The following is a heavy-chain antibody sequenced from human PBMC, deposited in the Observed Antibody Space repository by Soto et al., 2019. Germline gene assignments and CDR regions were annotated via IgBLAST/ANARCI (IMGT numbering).Heavy chain of an antibody. V-gene: IGHV4-59*08. Sequence: QVQLQESGPGLVKSSETLSLTCTVPGGSISSEYWSWIRQPPGKGLEWIGYIYYSGSTNYNPSLKSRVTISVDTSKNQFSLKLSSVTAADTAVYYCARLYCSGGNCYPTYFDYWGQGTLVTVSS. CDR3: ARLYCSGGNCYPTYFDY. CDR1: GGSISSEY. CDR2: IYYSGST. J-gene: IGHJ4*02. D-gene: IGHD2-15*01.